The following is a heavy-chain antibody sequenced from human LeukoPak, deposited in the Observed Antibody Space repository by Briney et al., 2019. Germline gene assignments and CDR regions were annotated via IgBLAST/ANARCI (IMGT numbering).Heavy chain of an antibody. J-gene: IGHJ5*02. CDR3: ARDLNIAAAGNGWFDP. CDR1: GFTFSSYG. V-gene: IGHV3-30*03. Sequence: GGSLRLSCAASGFTFSSYGMHWVRQAPGKGLEWVAVISYDGSNKYYADSVKGRFTISRDNSKNTLYLQMNSLRAEDTAVYYCARDLNIAAAGNGWFDPWGQGTLVTVSS. D-gene: IGHD6-13*01. CDR2: ISYDGSNK.